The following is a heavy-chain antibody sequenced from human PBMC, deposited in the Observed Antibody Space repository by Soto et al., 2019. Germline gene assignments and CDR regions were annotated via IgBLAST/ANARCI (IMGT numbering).Heavy chain of an antibody. CDR1: GGSFSGYY. Sequence: SETLSLTCAVYGGSFSGYYWSWIRQPPGKGPEWIGEINHSGSTNYNPSLKSRVTISVDTSKNQFSLKLSSVTAADTAVYYCARESELKGSFDYWGQGTLVTVSS. V-gene: IGHV4-34*01. CDR3: ARESELKGSFDY. D-gene: IGHD3-10*01. CDR2: INHSGST. J-gene: IGHJ4*02.